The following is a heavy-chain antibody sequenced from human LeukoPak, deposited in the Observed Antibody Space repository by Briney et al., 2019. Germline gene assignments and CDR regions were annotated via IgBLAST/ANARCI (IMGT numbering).Heavy chain of an antibody. CDR2: INQDGSEE. CDR3: ARELITTVLDY. D-gene: IGHD1-1*01. J-gene: IGHJ4*02. V-gene: IGHV3-7*01. Sequence: GGSLRLSCAASGFTFSRYAMSWVRQAPGKGLEWVANINQDGSEEYYVDSMKGRFTMSRDNAKNSLYLQMNSVRAEDTAVYYCARELITTVLDYWGQGTLVTVSS. CDR1: GFTFSRYA.